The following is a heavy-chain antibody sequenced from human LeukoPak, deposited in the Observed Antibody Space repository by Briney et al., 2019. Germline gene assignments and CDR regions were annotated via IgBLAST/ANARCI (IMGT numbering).Heavy chain of an antibody. D-gene: IGHD3-22*01. Sequence: PGRSLRLSCAASGFTFSSYAMHWVRQAPGKGLEWVALISYDGTNKFYEDSVKGRFTISRDNSKNTLYLQVNSLRAKDTAVYYCARDLTGWGESSGYSDYWGQGTLVTVSS. CDR3: ARDLTGWGESSGYSDY. V-gene: IGHV3-30*01. J-gene: IGHJ4*02. CDR1: GFTFSSYA. CDR2: ISYDGTNK.